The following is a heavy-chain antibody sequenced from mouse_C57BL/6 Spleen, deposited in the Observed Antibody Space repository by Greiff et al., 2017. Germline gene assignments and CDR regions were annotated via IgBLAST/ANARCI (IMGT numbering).Heavy chain of an antibody. CDR3: AREGVLLAY. D-gene: IGHD1-1*01. Sequence: EVKLQESGPELVKPGASVKMSCKASGYTFTDYNMHWVKQSHGKSLEWIGYINPNNGGTSYNQKFKGKATLTVNKSSSTAYMELRSLTSEDSAVYYCAREGVLLAYWGQGTTLTVSS. CDR2: INPNNGGT. V-gene: IGHV1-22*01. J-gene: IGHJ2*01. CDR1: GYTFTDYN.